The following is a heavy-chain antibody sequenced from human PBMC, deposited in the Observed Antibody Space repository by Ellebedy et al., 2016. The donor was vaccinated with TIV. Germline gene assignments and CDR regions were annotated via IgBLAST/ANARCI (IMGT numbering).Heavy chain of an antibody. CDR2: IWYDGSNK. D-gene: IGHD2-15*01. V-gene: IGHV3-33*01. CDR3: ARGGCSGGSCYYFQLAFDI. CDR1: GFTFSSYG. J-gene: IGHJ3*02. Sequence: GESLKISXAASGFTFSSYGMHWVRQAPGKGLEWVAVIWYDGSNKYYADSVKGRFTISRDNSKNTLYLQMNSLRAEDTAVYYCARGGCSGGSCYYFQLAFDIWGQGTMVTVSS.